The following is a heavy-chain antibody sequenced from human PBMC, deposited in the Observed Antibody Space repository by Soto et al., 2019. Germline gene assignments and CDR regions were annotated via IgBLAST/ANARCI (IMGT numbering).Heavy chain of an antibody. CDR2: IIPIFGTA. CDR3: ARALIAARPDYYYYGMDV. Sequence: SVKVSCKASGGTFSSYAISWVRQAPGQGLEWMGGIIPIFGTANYAQKFQGRVTITADESTSTAYMELSSLRSEDTAVYYCARALIAARPDYYYYGMDVWGQGTTVTAP. J-gene: IGHJ6*02. D-gene: IGHD6-6*01. V-gene: IGHV1-69*13. CDR1: GGTFSSYA.